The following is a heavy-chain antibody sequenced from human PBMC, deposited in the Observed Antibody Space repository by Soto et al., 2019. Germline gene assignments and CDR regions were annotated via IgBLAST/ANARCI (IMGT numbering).Heavy chain of an antibody. Sequence: QVQLQESGPGLVKPSQTLSLTCAVSGGSISSGGYYWSWIRQHPGKGLEWIGYISDRGSTYYNPSLKSRVTVSADTSKNQFSLKLSSVTAAETAVYYCAGRSTYGGTFDYWGQGTLVTVSS. CDR2: ISDRGST. CDR3: AGRSTYGGTFDY. J-gene: IGHJ4*02. CDR1: GGSISSGGYY. V-gene: IGHV4-31*11. D-gene: IGHD4-17*01.